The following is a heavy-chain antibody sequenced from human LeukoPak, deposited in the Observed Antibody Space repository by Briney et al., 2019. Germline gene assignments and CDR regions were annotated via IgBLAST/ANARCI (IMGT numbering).Heavy chain of an antibody. CDR1: GFTFSSYA. D-gene: IGHD3-16*01. J-gene: IGHJ4*02. CDR2: ISGSGGST. CDR3: ARGNTVWDY. Sequence: PGGSLRLSCAAFGFTFSSYAMSWVRQAPGKGLEWVSAISGSGGSTYYADSVKGRFTISRDNAKNSLYLQMNSLRAEDTAVYYCARGNTVWDYWGQGILVTVSS. V-gene: IGHV3-23*01.